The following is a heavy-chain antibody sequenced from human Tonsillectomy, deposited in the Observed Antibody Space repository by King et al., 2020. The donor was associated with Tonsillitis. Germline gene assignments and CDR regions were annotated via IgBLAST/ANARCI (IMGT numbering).Heavy chain of an antibody. CDR3: AKDKEAGGTSPLDF. V-gene: IGHV3-9*01. CDR1: GFTFDYYA. Sequence: QLVQSGGGLVQPGQSLRLSCVASGFTFDYYAMHWVRQAPGKGLEWVSGISWNSGSTDYADSVKGRFTISRDNAKNSLYLQLNSLRTEDTALYYCAKDKEAGGTSPLDFWGQGTPVTVSS. CDR2: ISWNSGST. D-gene: IGHD1-26*01. J-gene: IGHJ4*02.